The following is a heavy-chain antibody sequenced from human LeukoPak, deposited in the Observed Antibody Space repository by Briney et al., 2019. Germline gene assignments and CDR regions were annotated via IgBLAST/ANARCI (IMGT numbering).Heavy chain of an antibody. CDR1: GGSFSGYY. J-gene: IGHJ4*02. D-gene: IGHD3-10*01. V-gene: IGHV4-34*01. CDR2: INHSGST. CDR3: ARIFRRRWFGELLSSPFDY. Sequence: SETLSLTCAVYGGSFSGYYWSWIRQPPGKGLEWIGEINHSGSTNYNPSLKSRVTISVDTSKNQFSLKLSSVTAADTAVYYCARIFRRRWFGELLSSPFDYWGQGTLVTVSS.